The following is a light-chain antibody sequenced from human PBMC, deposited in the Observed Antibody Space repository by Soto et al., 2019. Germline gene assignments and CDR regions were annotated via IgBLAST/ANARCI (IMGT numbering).Light chain of an antibody. J-gene: IGKJ1*01. CDR2: DIS. Sequence: DIQMTQSPSSLSASVGDRVTITCRASQSVINYLHWYQQKPGKAPNLLIYDISTLQSGVPSRFSGSGSGTEFTLTISSLQAEDVAVYYCQQYFSETWTFGQGTKV. CDR1: QSVINY. V-gene: IGKV1-39*01. CDR3: QQYFSETWT.